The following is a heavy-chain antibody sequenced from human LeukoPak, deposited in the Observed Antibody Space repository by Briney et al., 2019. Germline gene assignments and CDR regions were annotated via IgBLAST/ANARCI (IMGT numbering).Heavy chain of an antibody. V-gene: IGHV3-48*03. CDR3: ARAGGGTYYYDSSGYSGAFDI. CDR1: GFTFSSYE. CDR2: ISSSGSTI. J-gene: IGHJ3*02. Sequence: GGSLRLSCAASGFTFSSYEMNWVRQAPGKGLEWVSYISSSGSTIYYADSVKGRFTISRDNSKNTLYLQMNSLRAEDTAVYYCARAGGGTYYYDSSGYSGAFDIWGQGTMVTVSS. D-gene: IGHD3-22*01.